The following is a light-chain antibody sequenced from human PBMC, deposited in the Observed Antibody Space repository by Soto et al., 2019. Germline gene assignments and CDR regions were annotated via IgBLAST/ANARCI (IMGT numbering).Light chain of an antibody. CDR3: TSYTGSSTHV. V-gene: IGLV2-14*01. Sequence: QSALTQPASVSGSPGQSITISCIGTSSDVGGYNYVSWYQQHPGKAPKLMIYDVSNRPSGVSNRFSGSKSGNTASLTISGLQAEDEADYYCTSYTGSSTHVFGTGTKLTVL. CDR2: DVS. J-gene: IGLJ1*01. CDR1: SSDVGGYNY.